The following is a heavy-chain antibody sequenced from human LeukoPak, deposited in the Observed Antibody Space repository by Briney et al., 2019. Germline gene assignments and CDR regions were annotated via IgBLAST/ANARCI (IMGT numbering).Heavy chain of an antibody. J-gene: IGHJ4*01. Sequence: GGSLRLSCAASGFTFSSYGMHWVRQAPGKGLEWVAFIGYDANNKYYADSVKGRFTISRDDSNNTLYLHMNNLRAEDTAVYYCARDRSSGWYPSGYWGQGTLVTVSS. V-gene: IGHV3-30*02. CDR2: IGYDANNK. CDR3: ARDRSSGWYPSGY. CDR1: GFTFSSYG. D-gene: IGHD6-19*01.